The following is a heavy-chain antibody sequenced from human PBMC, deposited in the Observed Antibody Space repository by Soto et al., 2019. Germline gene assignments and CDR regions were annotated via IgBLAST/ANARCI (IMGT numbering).Heavy chain of an antibody. CDR2: IRSKAYGGTT. V-gene: IGHV3-49*03. Sequence: PGGSLRLSCTASGFTFGDYTMAWFRQAPGGGLEWVSFIRSKAYGGTTEYAASVKGRFTISRDDSKSIAYLQMNRLQSEDTAVYYCARDVASYDYGDFYGMDVWGQGTTVTVPS. J-gene: IGHJ6*02. D-gene: IGHD4-17*01. CDR3: ARDVASYDYGDFYGMDV. CDR1: GFTFGDYT.